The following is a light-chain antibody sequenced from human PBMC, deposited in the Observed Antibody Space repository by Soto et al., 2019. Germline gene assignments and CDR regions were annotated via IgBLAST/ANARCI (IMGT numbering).Light chain of an antibody. CDR2: DSS. CDR3: HHYHNWPMT. J-gene: IGKJ5*01. Sequence: VMSQSPAPVSVSPGQRATLSCMASEGVXSHLVWYEEKPGQAPRILTDDSSTMATGSPARLSGSESGTEFPLTISSLQSEYFAVYYCHHYHNWPMTCGHGTRLEIK. CDR1: EGVXSH. V-gene: IGKV3-15*01.